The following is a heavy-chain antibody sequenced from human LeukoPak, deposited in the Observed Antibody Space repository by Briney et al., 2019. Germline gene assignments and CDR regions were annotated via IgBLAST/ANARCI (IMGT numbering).Heavy chain of an antibody. CDR2: ISAYNGNT. Sequence: ASVKVSCKASGYTFTSYGISWVRQAPGQGLEWMGWISAYNGNTNYAQKLQGRVTMTTDTSTSTAYMELRSLRSDDTAVYYCARDLQEKGTAMGFDPWGQGTLVTVSS. CDR1: GYTFTSYG. CDR3: ARDLQEKGTAMGFDP. J-gene: IGHJ5*02. V-gene: IGHV1-18*01. D-gene: IGHD5-18*01.